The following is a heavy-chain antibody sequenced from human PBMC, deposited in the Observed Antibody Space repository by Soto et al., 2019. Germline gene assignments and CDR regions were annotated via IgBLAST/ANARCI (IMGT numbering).Heavy chain of an antibody. CDR3: ARGLILWFGELSRGGGYYYCMDV. CDR1: GGSFSGSK. D-gene: IGHD3-10*01. V-gene: IGHV4-34*01. CDR2: INDSGNI. Sequence: QVQLQQWGAGLLKPSETLSLTCAVSGGSFSGSKWSWIRKTPGKGLEWIGEINDSGNINYNPSLTSVVTLFVDTAKKQSSLKRSAVSAPGTAVYYCARGLILWFGELSRGGGYYYCMDVWGNGTTVTVSS. J-gene: IGHJ6*03.